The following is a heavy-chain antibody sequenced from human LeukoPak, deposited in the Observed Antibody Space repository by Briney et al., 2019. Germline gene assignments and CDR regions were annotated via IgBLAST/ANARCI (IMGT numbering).Heavy chain of an antibody. CDR3: ARGGNYWPQWWFDP. CDR2: IHYSGST. V-gene: IGHV4-59*01. CDR1: GGSISGYY. J-gene: IGHJ5*02. D-gene: IGHD1-26*01. Sequence: PSETLSLTCTVSGGSISGYYWRWIRQPPAKGLQWIGYIHYSGSTNYNPSLKSRLTISVDTSKTQFSLELNSVTPADTAVYYCARGGNYWPQWWFDPWGRGTLVSVSS.